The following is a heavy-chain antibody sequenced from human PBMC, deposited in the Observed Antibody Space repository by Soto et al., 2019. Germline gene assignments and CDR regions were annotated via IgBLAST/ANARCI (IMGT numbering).Heavy chain of an antibody. CDR2: IIPILGIA. CDR3: AGRIAYCGGDCYPSFDY. Sequence: QVQLVQSGAEVKKPGSSVKVSCKASGGTFSSYTISWVRQAPGQGLEWMGRIIPILGIANYAQKFQGRVTITADKSTRTADMELSSLRAEDTAGYYCAGRIAYCGGDCYPSFDYWGQGTLVTVSS. V-gene: IGHV1-69*02. J-gene: IGHJ4*02. D-gene: IGHD2-21*02. CDR1: GGTFSSYT.